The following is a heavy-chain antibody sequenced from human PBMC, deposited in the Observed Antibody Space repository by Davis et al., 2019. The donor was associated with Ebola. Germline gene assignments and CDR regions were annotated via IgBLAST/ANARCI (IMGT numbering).Heavy chain of an antibody. V-gene: IGHV1-3*01. CDR3: ARDSGVVAAIWFDP. CDR1: GYIFTLYA. D-gene: IGHD2-15*01. J-gene: IGHJ5*02. CDR2: INAGNGDT. Sequence: SVNVSCKASGYIFTLYAIHWVRQAPGQRLEWMGWINAGNGDTKYSQKFQGRVTITRDTSASTAYMELSSLRSEDTAVYYCARDSGVVAAIWFDPWGQGTLVTVSS.